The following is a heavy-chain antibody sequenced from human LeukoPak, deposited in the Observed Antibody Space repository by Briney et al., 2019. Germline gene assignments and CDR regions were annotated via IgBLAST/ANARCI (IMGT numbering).Heavy chain of an antibody. CDR2: INHSGST. J-gene: IGHJ4*02. CDR1: SGSFSGYY. Sequence: PSETLSLTCAVYSGSFSGYYWSWVRQPPGKGLEWIGEINHSGSTNYNPSLKSRVTISVDTSKNQFSLKLSSVTAADTAVYYCARGRRLLWFGDLDKSNYFDYWGQGTLVTVSS. D-gene: IGHD3-10*01. V-gene: IGHV4-34*01. CDR3: ARGRRLLWFGDLDKSNYFDY.